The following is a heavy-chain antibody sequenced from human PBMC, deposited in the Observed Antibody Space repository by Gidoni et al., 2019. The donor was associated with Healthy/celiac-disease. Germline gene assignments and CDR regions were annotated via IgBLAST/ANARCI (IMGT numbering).Heavy chain of an antibody. Sequence: QVQLVESGGGLVQPGRSLTLSCAASGLPFSSYGMHGVRQAPGKGLEWVAVISYEGSNKYYADSVKGRFTISRDNSKNTLYLQMNSLRAEDTAVYYCAKDVDSDYGMDVWGQGTTVTVSS. CDR1: GLPFSSYG. D-gene: IGHD3-22*01. V-gene: IGHV3-30*18. J-gene: IGHJ6*02. CDR3: AKDVDSDYGMDV. CDR2: ISYEGSNK.